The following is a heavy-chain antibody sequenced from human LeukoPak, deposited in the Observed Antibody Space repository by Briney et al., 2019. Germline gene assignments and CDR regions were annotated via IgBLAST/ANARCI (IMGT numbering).Heavy chain of an antibody. D-gene: IGHD5-24*01. V-gene: IGHV1-46*01. CDR3: ARVLPDKGWAFDI. J-gene: IGHJ3*02. CDR2: INPSGGST. CDR1: GYTFTSYY. Sequence: AASVKVSCKASGYTFTSYYMHWVRQAPGQGLEWMGIINPSGGSTNYAQKFQGRVTMTRDTSISTAYMELSRLRSDDTAVYYCARVLPDKGWAFDIWGQGTMVTVSS.